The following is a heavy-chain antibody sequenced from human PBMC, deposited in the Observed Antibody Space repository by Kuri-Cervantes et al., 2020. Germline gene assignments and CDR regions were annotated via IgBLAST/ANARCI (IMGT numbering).Heavy chain of an antibody. CDR2: INPNSGGT. V-gene: IGHV1-2*02. Sequence: ASVKVSCKASGYTFTGYYMHWVRQAPGQGLEWMGWINPNSGGTNYAQKFQGRVTMIRDTSISTAYMELSRLRSDDTAVYYCARDQGSSGWYRVAQAEYFQHWGQGTLVTVSS. D-gene: IGHD6-19*01. CDR1: GYTFTGYY. J-gene: IGHJ1*01. CDR3: ARDQGSSGWYRVAQAEYFQH.